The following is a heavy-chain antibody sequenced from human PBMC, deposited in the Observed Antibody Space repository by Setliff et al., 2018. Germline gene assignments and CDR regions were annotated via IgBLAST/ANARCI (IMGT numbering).Heavy chain of an antibody. Sequence: LSLTCAVYGGSFSGYYWSWIRQPPGKGLEWIGEINHSGSTKYSPSLESRVTMSVDPSKNQFSLKVTSVTAADTAVYYCARGRNVAARLLDSWGRGTLVTVSS. CDR2: INHSGST. CDR3: ARGRNVAARLLDS. CDR1: GGSFSGYY. J-gene: IGHJ4*02. V-gene: IGHV4-34*01. D-gene: IGHD6-6*01.